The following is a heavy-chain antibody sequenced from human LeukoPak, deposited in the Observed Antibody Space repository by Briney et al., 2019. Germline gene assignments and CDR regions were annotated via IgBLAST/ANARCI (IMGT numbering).Heavy chain of an antibody. CDR3: ARVFRGNYYDSSGYYYYYYYMDV. CDR2: IYYSGST. J-gene: IGHJ6*03. Sequence: KASETLSLTCTVSGGSISSYYWSWIRQPPGKGLEWIGYIYYSGSTNYNPSLKSRVTISVDTSKNQFSLKLSSVTAADTAVYYCARVFRGNYYDSSGYYYYYYYMDVWGKGTTVTISS. D-gene: IGHD3-22*01. CDR1: GGSISSYY. V-gene: IGHV4-59*01.